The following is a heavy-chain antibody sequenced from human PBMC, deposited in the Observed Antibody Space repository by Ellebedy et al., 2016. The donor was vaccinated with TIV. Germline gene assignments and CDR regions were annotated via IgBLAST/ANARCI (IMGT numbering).Heavy chain of an antibody. Sequence: GGSLRLSCAASGFIFSDYYMSWIRQAPGKGLEWVSYISNSGHTIYYADSVKGRFTISRDNAENSLYLQMNSLRPEDTAVYYCARDARFIDQRHNWFDPWGQGAQVTVSS. D-gene: IGHD6-25*01. J-gene: IGHJ5*02. CDR3: ARDARFIDQRHNWFDP. V-gene: IGHV3-11*01. CDR1: GFIFSDYY. CDR2: ISNSGHTI.